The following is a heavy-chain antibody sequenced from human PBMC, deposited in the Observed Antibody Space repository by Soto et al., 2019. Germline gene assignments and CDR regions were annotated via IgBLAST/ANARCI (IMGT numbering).Heavy chain of an antibody. D-gene: IGHD3-3*01. V-gene: IGHV1-69*01. CDR1: GGTFSSYA. CDR3: ARGVVFGVRFWSGYHHYYYYGMDV. J-gene: IGHJ6*02. Sequence: QVQLVQSGAEVKKPGSSVKVSCKASGGTFSSYAISWVRQAPGQGLEWMGGIIPIFGTANYAQKFQGRVTITADESTSTAYMELSSLRSEDTAVYYCARGVVFGVRFWSGYHHYYYYGMDVWGQGTTVTVSS. CDR2: IIPIFGTA.